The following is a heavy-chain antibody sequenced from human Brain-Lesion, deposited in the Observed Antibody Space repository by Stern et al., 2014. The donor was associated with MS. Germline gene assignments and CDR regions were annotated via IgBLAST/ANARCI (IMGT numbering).Heavy chain of an antibody. Sequence: QVQLVQSGAEVKKPGASVKVSCKTSGYIFTGYYINWVRQAPGQGLEWMAWINPNTGGPKYAQKFQGRVTMSRDPSISTAYVELSSLTSDDTAVYYCARDQRGITIFGVVTDYYYLGMDVWGQGTTVTVSS. V-gene: IGHV1-2*02. D-gene: IGHD3-3*01. CDR3: ARDQRGITIFGVVTDYYYLGMDV. CDR1: GYIFTGYY. J-gene: IGHJ6*02. CDR2: INPNTGGP.